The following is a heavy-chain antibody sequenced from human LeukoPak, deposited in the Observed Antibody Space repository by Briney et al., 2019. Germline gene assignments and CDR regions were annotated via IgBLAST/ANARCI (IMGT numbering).Heavy chain of an antibody. CDR1: GYTFTGYY. J-gene: IGHJ4*02. CDR2: INPNSGGT. V-gene: IGHV1-2*02. CDR3: ARTGYSSGWYDY. D-gene: IGHD6-19*01. Sequence: ASVKVSCKASGYTFTGYYMHWVRQASGQGLEWMGWINPNSGGTNYAQKFQGRVTMTRDTSISTAYMELSRLRSDDTAVYYCARTGYSSGWYDYWGQGTLVTVSS.